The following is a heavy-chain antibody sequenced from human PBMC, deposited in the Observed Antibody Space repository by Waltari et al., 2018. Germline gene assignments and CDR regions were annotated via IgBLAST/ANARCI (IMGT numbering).Heavy chain of an antibody. CDR2: VDPEDGET. CDR3: ATSMVRGVIMSFDY. D-gene: IGHD3-10*01. J-gene: IGHJ4*02. CDR1: GYTFTDYY. Sequence: EVQLVQSGAEAKKPGATVKISCKASGYTFTDYYMHWVQQAPGKGLEWMGRVDPEDGETIYAEKFKGRVTITADTSTDTAYMELSSLRSEDTAVYYCATSMVRGVIMSFDYWGQGTLVTVSS. V-gene: IGHV1-69-2*01.